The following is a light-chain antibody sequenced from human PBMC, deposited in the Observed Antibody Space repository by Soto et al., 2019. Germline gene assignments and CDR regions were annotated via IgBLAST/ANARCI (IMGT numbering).Light chain of an antibody. V-gene: IGLV2-14*03. J-gene: IGLJ2*01. CDR2: HVN. Sequence: QSVLTQPASVSGSPGQSITISCTGTSSDLGGYNYVSWYQQHPGKAPKLMIYHVNARPSGVSNRFSGSKSDNTASLTISGLQAEDEADYYCSSYTGSSTVVFGGGTQLTVL. CDR3: SSYTGSSTVV. CDR1: SSDLGGYNY.